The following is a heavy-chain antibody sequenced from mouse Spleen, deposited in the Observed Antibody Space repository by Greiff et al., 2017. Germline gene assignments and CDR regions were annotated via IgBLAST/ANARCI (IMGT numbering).Heavy chain of an antibody. CDR1: GFTFSSYG. Sequence: DVKLQESGGDLVKPGGSLKLSCAASGFTFSSYGMSWVRQTPDKRLEWVATISSGGSYTYYPDSVKGRFTISRDNAKNTLYLQMSSLKSEDTAMYYCARHVNYGSSYWYFDVWGAGTTVTVSS. CDR3: ARHVNYGSSYWYFDV. D-gene: IGHD1-1*01. J-gene: IGHJ1*01. CDR2: ISSGGSYT. V-gene: IGHV5-6*02.